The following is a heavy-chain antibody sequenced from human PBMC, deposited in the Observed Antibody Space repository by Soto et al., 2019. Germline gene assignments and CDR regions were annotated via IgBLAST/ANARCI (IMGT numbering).Heavy chain of an antibody. J-gene: IGHJ4*02. CDR2: VNPSGGHT. Sequence: QVQLMQSGAEVKKPGASVKVSCKASGDTFTEYYIHWVRQAPGQGLEWMGTVNPSGGHTTYAQHFLGRVTMTSDTSTSTLYMELTCLTSEDTAVYYCARGGHVVVVTAALDYWGQGTLVTVSS. D-gene: IGHD2-21*02. V-gene: IGHV1-46*01. CDR1: GDTFTEYY. CDR3: ARGGHVVVVTAALDY.